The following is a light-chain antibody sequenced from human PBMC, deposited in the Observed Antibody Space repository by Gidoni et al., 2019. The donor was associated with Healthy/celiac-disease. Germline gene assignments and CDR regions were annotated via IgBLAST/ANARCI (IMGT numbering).Light chain of an antibody. V-gene: IGKV1-9*01. J-gene: IGKJ3*01. Sequence: DIQLTQSPSFLSASVGDRVTITCRASQGISSYLAWYQQKPGKAPKLLIYAASTLQSGVPSRFSGSGSGTEFTLTISSLQPEDFATYYCQQLNSYPFFGPGTKVEIK. CDR2: AAS. CDR1: QGISSY. CDR3: QQLNSYPF.